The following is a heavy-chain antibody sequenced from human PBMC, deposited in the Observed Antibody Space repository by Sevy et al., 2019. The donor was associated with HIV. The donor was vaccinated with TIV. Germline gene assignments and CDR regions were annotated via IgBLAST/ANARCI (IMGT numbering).Heavy chain of an antibody. D-gene: IGHD2-8*01. V-gene: IGHV3-23*01. CDR1: GFTFSSYA. Sequence: GGSLRLSCAASGFTFSSYAMSWVRQAPGKGLEWVSAISGSGGSTYYADSVKGRFTISRDNSKNTLYLQMNSLRAEDTAVYYCAKVQARDGSADNDGYLGQGTLVTVSS. J-gene: IGHJ4*02. CDR2: ISGSGGST. CDR3: AKVQARDGSADNDGY.